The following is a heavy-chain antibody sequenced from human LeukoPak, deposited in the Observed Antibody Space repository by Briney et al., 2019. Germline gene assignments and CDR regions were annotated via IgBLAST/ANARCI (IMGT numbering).Heavy chain of an antibody. CDR1: GGSFSGYY. Sequence: PSETLSLTCAVYGGSFSGYYWSWIRQPPGKGLEWIGEINHSGSTNYNPSLKSRVTISVDTSKNQFSLKLSSVTAADTAVYYCARRVRGSSLYFDYWGQGTLVTVSS. V-gene: IGHV4-34*01. J-gene: IGHJ4*02. CDR3: ARRVRGSSLYFDY. CDR2: INHSGST. D-gene: IGHD1-26*01.